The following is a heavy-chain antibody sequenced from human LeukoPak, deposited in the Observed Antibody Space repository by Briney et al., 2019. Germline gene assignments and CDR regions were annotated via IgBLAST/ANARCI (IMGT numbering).Heavy chain of an antibody. J-gene: IGHJ4*02. CDR1: GGSISSSSYY. CDR3: ARDPQVGATSNLDY. CDR2: IYFSGST. V-gene: IGHV4-39*07. D-gene: IGHD1-26*01. Sequence: SETLSLTCTVSGGSISSSSYYWGWNRQPPGKGLEWIGNIYFSGSTYYNPSLKSRVTISVDTSKNQFSLKLSSVTAADTAVYYCARDPQVGATSNLDYWGQGTLVTVSS.